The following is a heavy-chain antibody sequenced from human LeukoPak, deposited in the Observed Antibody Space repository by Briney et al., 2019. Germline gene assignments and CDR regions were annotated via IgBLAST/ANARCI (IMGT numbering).Heavy chain of an antibody. J-gene: IGHJ3*02. V-gene: IGHV1-46*01. Sequence: ASVKLSCKASGYTFTSYYMHWVRQAPGQGLEWMGIINPSGGSTSYAQKFQGRVTMTRDMSTSTVYMELSSLRSEDTAVYYCARDQFVSSIVVVPAAMERNAFDIWGQGTMVTVSS. D-gene: IGHD2-2*01. CDR1: GYTFTSYY. CDR2: INPSGGST. CDR3: ARDQFVSSIVVVPAAMERNAFDI.